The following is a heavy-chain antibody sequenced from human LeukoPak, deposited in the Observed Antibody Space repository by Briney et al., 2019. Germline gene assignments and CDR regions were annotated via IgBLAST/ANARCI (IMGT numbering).Heavy chain of an antibody. D-gene: IGHD3-10*01. CDR1: GGSFSGYY. J-gene: IGHJ4*02. Sequence: PSETLSLTCAVYGGSFSGYYWSWIRQPPGKGLEWIGEIYHSGSTNYNPSLKSRVTISVDKSKNQFSLKLSSVTAADTAVYYCARVGNYYGSGIDYWGQGTLVTVSS. CDR2: IYHSGST. V-gene: IGHV4-34*01. CDR3: ARVGNYYGSGIDY.